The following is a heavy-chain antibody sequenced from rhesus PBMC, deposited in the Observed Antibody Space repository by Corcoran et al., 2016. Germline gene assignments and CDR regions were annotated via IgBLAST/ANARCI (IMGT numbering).Heavy chain of an antibody. CDR1: VVSFSLYW. D-gene: IGHD6-13*01. V-gene: IGHV4-80*01. CDR2: ISGNSESA. Sequence: QVQLQESGPGLVKPSETLSLTCAVSVVSFSLYWWTWLRQPPGKGLEWIGDISGNSESANYNPSLKSRVTISKDASKNQFSLRLTSVTAADTAVYYCLRGPYTSPFDYWGQGVLVTVSS. J-gene: IGHJ4*01. CDR3: LRGPYTSPFDY.